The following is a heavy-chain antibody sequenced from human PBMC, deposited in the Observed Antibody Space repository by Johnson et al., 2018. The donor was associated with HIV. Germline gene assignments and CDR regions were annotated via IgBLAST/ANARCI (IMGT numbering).Heavy chain of an antibody. CDR2: IGTAGDT. V-gene: IGHV3-13*01. J-gene: IGHJ3*02. CDR1: GFTFSSYD. Sequence: EVQLVESGGGLVQPGGSLRLSCAASGFTFSSYDMHWVRQATGKGLEWVSAIGTAGDTYYPGSVKGRFTISRDNAKNSLYLQMNSLRAEDTALYYCARRSITSDGFDIWGQGTMVTVSS. CDR3: ARRSITSDGFDI. D-gene: IGHD2-2*01.